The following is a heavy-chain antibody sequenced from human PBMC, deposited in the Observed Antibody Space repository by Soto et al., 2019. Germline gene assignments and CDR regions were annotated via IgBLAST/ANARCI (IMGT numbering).Heavy chain of an antibody. D-gene: IGHD6-13*01. CDR1: GYTFTSFY. CDR3: ARDSIIIAATGPGDY. CDR2: IKPSGGST. J-gene: IGHJ4*02. Sequence: QVQLVQSGAEVKKPGASVKVSCKASGYTFTSFYIHWVRQAPGQGLEWMGIIKPSGGSTSYVQKFQGRVTMTRDTSTSTVYMDLRRLRSEDTAVYYCARDSIIIAATGPGDYWGQGTLVTVSS. V-gene: IGHV1-46*01.